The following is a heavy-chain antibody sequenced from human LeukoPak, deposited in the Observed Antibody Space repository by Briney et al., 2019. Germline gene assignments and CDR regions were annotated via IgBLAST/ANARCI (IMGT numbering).Heavy chain of an antibody. CDR3: ARGFMGITTYYFDY. V-gene: IGHV1-8*01. CDR1: GYTFTSYD. Sequence: GAPVKVSCKASGYTFTSYDINWVRQATGQGLEWMGWMNPNSGNTGYAQKFQGRVTMTRNTSISTAYMELSSLRSEDTAVYYCARGFMGITTYYFDYWGQGTLVTVSS. CDR2: MNPNSGNT. D-gene: IGHD3-3*01. J-gene: IGHJ4*02.